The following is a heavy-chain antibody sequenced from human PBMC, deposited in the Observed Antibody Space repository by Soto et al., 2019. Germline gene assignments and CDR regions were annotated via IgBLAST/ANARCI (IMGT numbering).Heavy chain of an antibody. CDR2: IYYSGST. V-gene: IGHV4-59*01. CDR1: GGSISSYY. D-gene: IGHD6-13*01. Sequence: SETLSLTCTVSGGSISSYYWSWIRQPPGKGLEWIGYIYYSGSTNHNPSLKSRVTISVDTSKNQFSLKLSSVTAADTAVYYCARVPLSAAGTGWFDPWGQGTLVTV. CDR3: ARVPLSAAGTGWFDP. J-gene: IGHJ5*02.